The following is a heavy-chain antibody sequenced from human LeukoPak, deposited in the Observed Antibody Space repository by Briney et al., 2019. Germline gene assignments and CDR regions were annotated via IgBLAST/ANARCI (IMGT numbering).Heavy chain of an antibody. J-gene: IGHJ4*02. CDR3: ARDPDYYDSSGYPTGY. CDR2: IYHSGST. V-gene: IGHV4-4*02. D-gene: IGHD3-22*01. CDR1: GGSISSSNW. Sequence: SETLSLTCAVSGGSISSSNWWSWVRQPPGKGLEWIGEIYHSGSTNYNPSLKSRVTISVDKSKNQFSLKLSSVTAADTAVYYCARDPDYYDSSGYPTGYWGQGTLVTVSS.